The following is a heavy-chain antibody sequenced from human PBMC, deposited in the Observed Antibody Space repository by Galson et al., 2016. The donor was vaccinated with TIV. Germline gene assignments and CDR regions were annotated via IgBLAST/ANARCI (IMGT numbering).Heavy chain of an antibody. V-gene: IGHV4-38-2*01. CDR3: VRIGMLRESCSCYACPGIFDT. D-gene: IGHD3-22*01. CDR2: ICHTETT. J-gene: IGHJ5*02. CDR1: GYSISSGYY. Sequence: ETLSLTCAVSGYSISSGYYWGWVRQPPGKGLEWLGNICHTETTYYNPSLESRVSISVDTSKNRFSLRLSSVTAADTAVYYCVRIGMLRESCSCYACPGIFDTWGQGILVTVSS.